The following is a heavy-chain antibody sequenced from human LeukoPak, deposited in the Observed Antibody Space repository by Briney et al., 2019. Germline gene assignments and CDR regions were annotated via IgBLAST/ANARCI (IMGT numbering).Heavy chain of an antibody. CDR3: AKDGDYYDSSGYYYFDY. V-gene: IGHV3-23*01. CDR2: ISGSGGST. Sequence: GGSLRLSCAASGFTFSSYAMSWVRQAPEKGLEWVSAISGSGGSTYYADSVKGRFTISRDNSKNTLYLQMNSLRAEDTAVYYCAKDGDYYDSSGYYYFDYWGQGTLVTVSS. D-gene: IGHD3-22*01. J-gene: IGHJ4*02. CDR1: GFTFSSYA.